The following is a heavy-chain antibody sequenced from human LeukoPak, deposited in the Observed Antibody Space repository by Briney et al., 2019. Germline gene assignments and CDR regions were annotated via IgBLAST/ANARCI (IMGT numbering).Heavy chain of an antibody. CDR2: FDPEDGET. CDR3: ATLRVLSSWYPAFDY. Sequence: ASVKVSCKVSGYTFTELSMHWVRQAPGKGLEWMGGFDPEDGETIYAQKFQGRVTMTEDTSTDTAYMELSSLRSEDTAVYYCATLRVLSSWYPAFDYWGQGTLVTVSS. J-gene: IGHJ4*02. V-gene: IGHV1-24*01. D-gene: IGHD6-13*01. CDR1: GYTFTELS.